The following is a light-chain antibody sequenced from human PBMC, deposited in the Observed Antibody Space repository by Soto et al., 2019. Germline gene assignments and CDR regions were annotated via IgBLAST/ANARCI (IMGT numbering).Light chain of an antibody. J-gene: IGKJ1*01. V-gene: IGKV3-20*01. CDR2: DAS. CDR3: QQHGSSPWM. CDR1: QSVSSN. Sequence: EIVMTQSPDTLSVSPGERAKLSCRASQSVSSNLAWYQQKPGQAPRLLIYDASNRATGIPARFSGSGSGTDFTLTISRLEPEDFAVYYCQQHGSSPWMFGQGTKVDI.